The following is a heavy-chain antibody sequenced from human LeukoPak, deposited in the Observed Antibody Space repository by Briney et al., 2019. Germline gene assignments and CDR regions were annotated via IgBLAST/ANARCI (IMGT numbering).Heavy chain of an antibody. CDR1: GLTLKDFA. D-gene: IGHD2/OR15-2a*01. CDR2: ITISGDKT. J-gene: IGHJ4*02. V-gene: IGHV3-23*01. CDR3: AREVRPNNY. Sequence: GGSLRLSCAASGLTLKDFAMTWVRQAPGKGLEWVSSITISGDKTYYADSVKGRFTISRDNSKNTLYLQMNSLRVEDTAIYYCAREVRPNNYWGQGTLVTVSS.